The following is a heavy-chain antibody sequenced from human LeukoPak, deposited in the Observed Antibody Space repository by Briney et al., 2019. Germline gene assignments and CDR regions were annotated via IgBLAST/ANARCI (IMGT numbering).Heavy chain of an antibody. CDR3: ARGGDTAMVTWFDP. J-gene: IGHJ5*02. CDR1: GGSFSGYY. Sequence: SETLSLTCAVYGGSFSGYYWSWIRQPPGKGLEWIGRIYTSGSTNYNPSLKSRVTISVDTSKNQFSLKLSSVTAADTAVYYCARGGDTAMVTWFDPWGQGTLVTVSS. CDR2: IYTSGST. V-gene: IGHV4-4*08. D-gene: IGHD5-18*01.